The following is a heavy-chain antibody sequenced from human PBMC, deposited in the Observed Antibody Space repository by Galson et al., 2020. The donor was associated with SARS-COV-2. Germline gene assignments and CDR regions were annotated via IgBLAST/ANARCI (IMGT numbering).Heavy chain of an antibody. CDR3: ARGHWGRDY. Sequence: GESLKISCVGSGFTFSIHWMSWVRQAPGKGLEWVADIQPDGSDKYYVDSVKGRFTIARDNAKNSVYLQMNSLRAEDTAMYYCARGHWGRDYWGQGTLVTVS. D-gene: IGHD7-27*01. J-gene: IGHJ4*02. CDR2: IQPDGSDK. CDR1: GFTFSIHW. V-gene: IGHV3-7*04.